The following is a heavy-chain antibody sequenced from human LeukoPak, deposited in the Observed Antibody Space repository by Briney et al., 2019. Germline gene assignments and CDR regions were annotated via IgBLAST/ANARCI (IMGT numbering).Heavy chain of an antibody. CDR2: ISAYNGNT. Sequence: ASVKVSCKASGYTFTSYGISWVRQAPGQGLEWMGWISAYNGNTNYAQKLQGRVTMTTDTSTSTAYMELRSLRSDDTAVYYCARKWYYYDSSGYSAHAFDIWGQGTRVTVSS. CDR1: GYTFTSYG. CDR3: ARKWYYYDSSGYSAHAFDI. V-gene: IGHV1-18*01. J-gene: IGHJ3*02. D-gene: IGHD3-22*01.